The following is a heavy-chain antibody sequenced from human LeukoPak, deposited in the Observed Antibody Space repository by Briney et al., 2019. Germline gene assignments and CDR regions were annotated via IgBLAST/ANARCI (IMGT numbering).Heavy chain of an antibody. V-gene: IGHV3-23*01. CDR3: AKDVGYGDYFDPPTGWFDP. CDR1: GFTFSSYA. J-gene: IGHJ5*02. D-gene: IGHD4-17*01. CDR2: ISGSGGST. Sequence: GGSPRLSCAASGFTFSSYAMSWVRPAPGKGLGGVSAISGSGGSTYYADSVKGRLTISRDNSKNTLYLQMNSLRAEDTAVYYCAKDVGYGDYFDPPTGWFDPWGQGTLVTVSS.